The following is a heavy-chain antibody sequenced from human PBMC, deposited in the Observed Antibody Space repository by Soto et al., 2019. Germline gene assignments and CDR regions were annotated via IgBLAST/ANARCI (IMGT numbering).Heavy chain of an antibody. Sequence: SVKVSCKASGGTISSYTISWVRQAPGQGLEWMGRIIPILGIANYAQKFQGRVTITADKSTSTAYMELSSLRSEDTAVYYCARGSTVTHYSYMDVWGKGTTVTVSS. CDR1: GGTISSYT. D-gene: IGHD4-4*01. CDR3: ARGSTVTHYSYMDV. CDR2: IIPILGIA. J-gene: IGHJ6*03. V-gene: IGHV1-69*02.